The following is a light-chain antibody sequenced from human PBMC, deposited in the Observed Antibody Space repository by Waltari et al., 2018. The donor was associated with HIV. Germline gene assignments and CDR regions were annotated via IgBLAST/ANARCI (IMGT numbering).Light chain of an antibody. V-gene: IGLV2-14*03. J-gene: IGLJ1*01. CDR1: SNDVGGSNY. CDR3: TSYTKSSTYV. CDR2: DVN. Sequence: QSALTQPASVSGSPGQPITISCTGTSNDVGGSNYVSWYQQHPGKAPKLIIYDVNSRPSGVSTRFSGSKSGNTASLTISGLQAEDEADYYCTSYTKSSTYVFGTGTEVTVL.